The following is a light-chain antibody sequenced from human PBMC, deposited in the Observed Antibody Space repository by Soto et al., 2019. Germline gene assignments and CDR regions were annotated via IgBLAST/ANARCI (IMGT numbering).Light chain of an antibody. J-gene: IGKJ1*01. CDR1: QSISYY. CDR2: AAS. V-gene: IGKV1-39*01. Sequence: DIQMTQPPSSLSASVGDRVTITCRASQSISYYLNWYQQKPGKAPKLLIYAASSLQSGVPSRFSGSGSGTEFTLTISSLQSEDFAVYYCQQYSNWPPGTFGQGTKVDIK. CDR3: QQYSNWPPGT.